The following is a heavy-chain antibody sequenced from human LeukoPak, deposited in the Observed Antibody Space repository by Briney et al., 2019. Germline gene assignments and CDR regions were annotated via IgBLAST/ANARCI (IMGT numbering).Heavy chain of an antibody. J-gene: IGHJ4*02. CDR3: ARAHQQWLPNY. Sequence: ASVKVSCKASGYTFTDYYMHWVRQAPGQGLELMGWINPNSGGTNYAQKFQGRVTMTRDTSISTAYMELSSLRSDDTAMFYCARAHQQWLPNYWGQGTLVTVSP. CDR2: INPNSGGT. CDR1: GYTFTDYY. D-gene: IGHD6-19*01. V-gene: IGHV1-2*02.